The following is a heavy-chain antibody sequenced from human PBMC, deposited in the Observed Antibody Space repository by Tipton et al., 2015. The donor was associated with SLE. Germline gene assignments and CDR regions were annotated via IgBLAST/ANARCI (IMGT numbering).Heavy chain of an antibody. Sequence: GLVKPSETLSLTCTVSGDSISSGYYWGWMRQAPGKELEWIGSFYHSGNTYYNPSLTSRVTISADTSKNQFSLRLTSVTAADTALYYCGRARVGMGYVFDVWGQGTMVTVSS. V-gene: IGHV4-38-2*02. D-gene: IGHD5-24*01. CDR2: FYHSGNT. CDR3: GRARVGMGYVFDV. CDR1: GDSISSGYY. J-gene: IGHJ3*01.